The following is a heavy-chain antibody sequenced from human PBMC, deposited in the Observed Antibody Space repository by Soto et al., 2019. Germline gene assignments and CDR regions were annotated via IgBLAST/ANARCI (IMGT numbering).Heavy chain of an antibody. D-gene: IGHD2-15*01. CDR3: ARPYCSGGSCYSPPDF. Sequence: ESGGGLVQPGGSLRLSCVASGFTFSNFWMTWVRQAPGKGLEWVANIKHDGSENSYADSVKGRFAVSRDNAKNSLYLQMNSLRAEDSAVYYCARPYCSGGSCYSPPDFWGQGTLVTVSS. CDR1: GFTFSNFW. J-gene: IGHJ4*02. CDR2: IKHDGSEN. V-gene: IGHV3-7*01.